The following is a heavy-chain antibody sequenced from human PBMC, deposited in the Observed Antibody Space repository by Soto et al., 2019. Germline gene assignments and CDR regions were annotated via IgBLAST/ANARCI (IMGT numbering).Heavy chain of an antibody. V-gene: IGHV1-69*01. CDR2: IIPIFGTA. CDR1: GGSFSSYA. CDR3: ARGGMITFGGVIVIGWFDP. D-gene: IGHD3-16*02. J-gene: IGHJ5*02. Sequence: QVQLVQSGAEVKKPGSSVKVSCKASGGSFSSYAISWVRQAPGQGLGWMGGIIPIFGTANYAQKFQGRVTITADESTSTTYMELRSLRSEDTAVYYCARGGMITFGGVIVIGWFDPWGQGTLVTVSS.